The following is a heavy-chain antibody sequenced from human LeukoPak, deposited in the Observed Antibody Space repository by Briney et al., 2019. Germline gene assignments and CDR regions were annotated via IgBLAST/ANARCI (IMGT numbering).Heavy chain of an antibody. V-gene: IGHV3-23*01. J-gene: IGHJ4*02. Sequence: GGSLRLSCAASGFTFSSYAMSWVRQAPGKGLEWVSAISGSGGSTYYEDSVKGRFTISRDNSKNTLYLQMNSLRAEDTAVYYCARHITIFGGFDYWGQGTLVTVSS. CDR2: ISGSGGST. CDR3: ARHITIFGGFDY. D-gene: IGHD3-3*01. CDR1: GFTFSSYA.